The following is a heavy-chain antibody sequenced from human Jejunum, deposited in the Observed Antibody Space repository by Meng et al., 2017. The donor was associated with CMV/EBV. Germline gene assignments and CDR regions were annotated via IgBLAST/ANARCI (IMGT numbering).Heavy chain of an antibody. CDR2: INPDGGAT. CDR3: VRVRAVGWFEP. Sequence: KASGYTFSNYHIHWVRQAPGQGLEWMGIINPDGGATTYAREFQGRVTMTSDTSTSTVYMEVNDLRSGDTAVYYCVRVRAVGWFEPWGQGTLVTVSS. CDR1: GYTFSNYH. D-gene: IGHD1-26*01. V-gene: IGHV1-46*01. J-gene: IGHJ5*02.